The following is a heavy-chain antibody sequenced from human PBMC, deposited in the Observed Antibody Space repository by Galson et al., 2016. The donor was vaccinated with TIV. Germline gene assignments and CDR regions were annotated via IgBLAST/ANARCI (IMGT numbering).Heavy chain of an antibody. D-gene: IGHD3-10*01. Sequence: SVKVSCKASGYGFTSYGVSWVRQAPGQGLEWMGWISGYNENTYYTQNFQGRVTMTTDTSTRTAYLDLRSLTSDDTAVYYCARGPAIIIKSDGDYYSFNGMDVWGQGTTVTVSS. V-gene: IGHV1-18*01. CDR3: ARGPAIIIKSDGDYYSFNGMDV. J-gene: IGHJ6*02. CDR2: ISGYNENT. CDR1: GYGFTSYG.